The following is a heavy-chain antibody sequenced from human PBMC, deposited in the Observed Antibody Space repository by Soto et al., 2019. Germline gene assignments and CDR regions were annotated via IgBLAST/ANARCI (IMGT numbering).Heavy chain of an antibody. Sequence: QVQLQESGPGQVTPSQTLSLTCTVSGGSISSGGYYWSWIRQYPGKGLEWIGYSYYSGSTYYNPSLKSRGTISLDTSKNHCSLRLRSVTAADTAVYYCASGHYGSGSASPDAFDIWGQGTLVTVSS. J-gene: IGHJ3*02. CDR1: GGSISSGGYY. V-gene: IGHV4-31*03. CDR3: ASGHYGSGSASPDAFDI. CDR2: SYYSGST. D-gene: IGHD3-10*01.